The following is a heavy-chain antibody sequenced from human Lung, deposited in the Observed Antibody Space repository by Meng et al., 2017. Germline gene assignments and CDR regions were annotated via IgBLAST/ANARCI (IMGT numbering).Heavy chain of an antibody. V-gene: IGHV3-21*01. Sequence: EVQLVESGGGLVKPGGSLILSCAASGFTFSSYSMNWVRQAPGKGLEWVSSISSSPTYADSVKGRFTISRDNAENSLYLQMNSLRVEDTAVYFCARGRVVVSATPSDYWGQGTLVTVSS. D-gene: IGHD2-15*01. J-gene: IGHJ4*02. CDR1: GFTFSSYS. CDR2: ISSSPT. CDR3: ARGRVVVSATPSDY.